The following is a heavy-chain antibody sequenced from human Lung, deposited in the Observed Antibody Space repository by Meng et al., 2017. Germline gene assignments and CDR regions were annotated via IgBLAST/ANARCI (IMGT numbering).Heavy chain of an antibody. D-gene: IGHD6-13*01. V-gene: IGHV1-2*06. Sequence: VKRGESGPWEDRPGLWVKLPCKPSGHPFAAVGINGLRQAPGQGLGWMGRINPNKAHTQYAQNFQGRVTMTSDTSISTVYMELNGLRSDDTAVYYCARDEDISAAGKLFGDYWGQGTLVTVSS. CDR3: ARDEDISAAGKLFGDY. CDR1: GHPFAAVG. CDR2: INPNKAHT. J-gene: IGHJ4*02.